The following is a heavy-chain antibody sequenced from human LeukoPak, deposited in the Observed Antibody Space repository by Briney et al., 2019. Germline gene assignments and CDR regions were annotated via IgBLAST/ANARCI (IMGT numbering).Heavy chain of an antibody. D-gene: IGHD2/OR15-2a*01. CDR3: AAHHPRNTVDF. Sequence: SETLSLTCTASGGSISSYYWSWIWQPPGKGLEWIAYISDIGSTNYNPSLKSRVTISLDTSKNQFSLKLSSVTAADTAVYYCAAHHPRNTVDFWGQGTLVTVSS. J-gene: IGHJ4*02. V-gene: IGHV4-59*08. CDR2: ISDIGST. CDR1: GGSISSYY.